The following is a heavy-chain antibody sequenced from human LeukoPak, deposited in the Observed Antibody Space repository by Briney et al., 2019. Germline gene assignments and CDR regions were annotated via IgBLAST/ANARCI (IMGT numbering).Heavy chain of an antibody. Sequence: SETLSLTCTVSSGSISSYYWSWIRQPPGKGLEWIGYIYYSGSTNYNPSRKSRVTISVDTSKNQFSLKLSSVTAADTAVYYCARYGMATIQFFDYWGQGTLFTVSS. CDR1: SGSISSYY. V-gene: IGHV4-59*01. CDR2: IYYSGST. CDR3: ARYGMATIQFFDY. D-gene: IGHD5-24*01. J-gene: IGHJ4*02.